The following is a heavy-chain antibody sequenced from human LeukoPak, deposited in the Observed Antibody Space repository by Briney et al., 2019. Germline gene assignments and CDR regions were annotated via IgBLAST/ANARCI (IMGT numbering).Heavy chain of an antibody. Sequence: GESLRLSCAASGFSFNSYSISWVRQPPGKGLEWVSTIGDSGGSTYYVGSVKGRFTISRDNSKNTLYLQMNSLRAEDTGIYCCAVPGGPRWGQGTLVTVSS. CDR1: GFSFNSYS. CDR3: AVPGGPR. J-gene: IGHJ4*02. CDR2: IGDSGGST. D-gene: IGHD3-16*01. V-gene: IGHV3-23*01.